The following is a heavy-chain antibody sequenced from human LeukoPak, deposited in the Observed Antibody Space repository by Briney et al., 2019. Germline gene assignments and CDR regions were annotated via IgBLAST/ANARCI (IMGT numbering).Heavy chain of an antibody. V-gene: IGHV4-61*02. CDR1: GGSISRGSYH. CDR3: ARGGIPDY. D-gene: IGHD2-21*01. CDR2: FYTSGTP. J-gene: IGHJ4*02. Sequence: SETLSLTCTVSGGSISRGSYHWNWIRQPAGKGLEWIGRFYTSGTPNYNPSLKSRVIILVDTSRNQFSLKLSSVTAADTALYYCARGGIPDYWGQGILVTVSS.